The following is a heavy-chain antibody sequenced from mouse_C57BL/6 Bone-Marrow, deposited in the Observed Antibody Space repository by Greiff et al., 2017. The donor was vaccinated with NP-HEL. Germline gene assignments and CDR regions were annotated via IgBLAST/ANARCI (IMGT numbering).Heavy chain of an antibody. CDR3: VRQYGNFHYFDY. Sequence: GGGLVQPKGSLKLSCAASGFSFNTYAMNWVRQAPGKGLEWVARIRSKSNNYATYYADSVKDRFTISRDDSESMLYLQMNNLKTEDTAMYYCVRQYGNFHYFDYWGQGTTLTVSS. J-gene: IGHJ2*01. CDR1: GFSFNTYA. V-gene: IGHV10-1*01. CDR2: IRSKSNNYAT. D-gene: IGHD2-1*01.